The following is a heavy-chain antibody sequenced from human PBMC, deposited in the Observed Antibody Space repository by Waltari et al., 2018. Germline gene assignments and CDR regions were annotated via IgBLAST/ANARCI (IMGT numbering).Heavy chain of an antibody. V-gene: IGHV1-18*01. CDR3: ARERHRLMEVGYLLALDP. Sequence: QVQLVQSGAEVKKHGAPVTVYCRASGSTSGDFGISWVRQAPGQGVEWMGWISGNNGHTNHEQKFLGKLSMTKDTSTTTVYMELKYLTSDETAVYYCARERHRLMEVGYLLALDPWGQGTLVTVSS. D-gene: IGHD3-3*01. J-gene: IGHJ5*02. CDR1: GSTSGDFG. CDR2: ISGNNGHT.